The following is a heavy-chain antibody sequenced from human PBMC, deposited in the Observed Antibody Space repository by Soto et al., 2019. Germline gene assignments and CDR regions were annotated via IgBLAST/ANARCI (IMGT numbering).Heavy chain of an antibody. CDR3: AKVRAVAGPLNFDY. D-gene: IGHD6-19*01. CDR2: ISGSGGST. Sequence: GGSLRLSCAASGFSFSSYAMSWVRQAPGKGPEWVSAISGSGGSTYYADYVKGRFTISRDNSKNTLYLQMNSLRAEDTAVYYCAKVRAVAGPLNFDYWGQGTLVTVSS. CDR1: GFSFSSYA. J-gene: IGHJ4*02. V-gene: IGHV3-23*01.